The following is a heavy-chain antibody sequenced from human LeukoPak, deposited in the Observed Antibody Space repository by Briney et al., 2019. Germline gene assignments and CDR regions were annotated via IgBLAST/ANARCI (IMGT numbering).Heavy chain of an antibody. CDR1: GYTFTSYN. CDR2: INPRGGST. Sequence: GAAVKVSCKASGYTFTSYNMHWVRQAPGQGLQWMGIINPRGGSTSYAQKFQGRVTMTRDMSTSTVYMELSSLRSEDTAVYYCARITIAGADEGFDYWGQGTLVTVSS. CDR3: ARITIAGADEGFDY. J-gene: IGHJ4*02. D-gene: IGHD6-13*01. V-gene: IGHV1-46*01.